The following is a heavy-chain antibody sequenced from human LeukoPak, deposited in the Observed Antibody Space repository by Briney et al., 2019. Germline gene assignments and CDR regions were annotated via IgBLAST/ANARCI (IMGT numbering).Heavy chain of an antibody. CDR3: VRTDVDTAMGNNWSDP. V-gene: IGHV4-39*01. Sequence: SETLSLTCTVSGGSISSSSYYWGWIRQPPGKGLEWIGSIYYSGSTYYNPSLKSRVTISVDTSKNQFSLKLSSVTAADTAVYYCVRTDVDTAMGNNWSDPWGQGTLVTVSS. J-gene: IGHJ5*02. D-gene: IGHD5-18*01. CDR1: GGSISSSSYY. CDR2: IYYSGST.